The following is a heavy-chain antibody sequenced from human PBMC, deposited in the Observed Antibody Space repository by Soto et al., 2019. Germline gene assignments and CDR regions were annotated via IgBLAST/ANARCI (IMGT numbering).Heavy chain of an antibody. CDR1: GFTFSSYG. CDR3: ARRFCVHIICYGNFYGMGV. J-gene: IGHJ6*02. Sequence: QVQLVESGGGVVQPGRSLRLSCTASGFTFSSYGMHWVRQAPGKGLEWVAVIWYDGSTKFYADSVKGRFTISRDKSENTLYLEMNSLRVEYTAVYYCARRFCVHIICYGNFYGMGVWGHGTTVSVSS. CDR2: IWYDGSTK. D-gene: IGHD2-2*01. V-gene: IGHV3-33*01.